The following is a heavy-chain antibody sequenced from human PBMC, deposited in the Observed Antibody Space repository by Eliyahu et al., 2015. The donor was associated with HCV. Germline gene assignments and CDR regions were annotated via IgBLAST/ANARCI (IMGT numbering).Heavy chain of an antibody. CDR3: ARNNWGRGSHNKFYSIY. CDR1: GGSITSNNHY. V-gene: IGHV4-39*01. Sequence: QLQLQESGPGLVKPSETLSLTCTVSGGSITSNNHYWGWIRQPPGKGLEWIGNIYYIGSTYYNPSLKSRVTISVDTSRNQFSLKLSSVTAADTAVYYCARNNWGRGSHNKFYSIYWGQGTLVTVSS. D-gene: IGHD3-16*01. CDR2: IYYIGST. J-gene: IGHJ4*02.